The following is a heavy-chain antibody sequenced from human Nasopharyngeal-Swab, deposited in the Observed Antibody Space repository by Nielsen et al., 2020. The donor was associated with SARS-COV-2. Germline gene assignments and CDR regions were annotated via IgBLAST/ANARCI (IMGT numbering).Heavy chain of an antibody. D-gene: IGHD2-15*01. J-gene: IGHJ5*02. CDR3: VKDNARNRFQGDVKDRWFDP. CDR1: GFTFSNYA. CDR2: IFSDHSRI. Sequence: GESLKISCVVSGFTFSNYAMSWVRQAPGKGLEWISFIFSDHSRIDYADAVKGRFTISRDNSKNTLYLEMNNLRGEDTAMYYCVKDNARNRFQGDVKDRWFDPWGQGTLVTVSS. V-gene: IGHV3-23*03.